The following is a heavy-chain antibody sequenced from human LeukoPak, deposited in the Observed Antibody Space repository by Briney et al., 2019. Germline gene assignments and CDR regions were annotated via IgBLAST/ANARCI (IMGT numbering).Heavy chain of an antibody. CDR2: IWYDATNK. CDR3: ARTYYYDSSAEFDY. CDR1: GFIFSSYG. V-gene: IGHV3-33*01. D-gene: IGHD3-22*01. Sequence: PGRSLRLSCAASGFIFSSYGMHWVRQAPGKGLEWVAVIWYDATNKFYADSVEGRFTISRDNSKNTLYLQMNSLRAEDTAVYYCARTYYYDSSAEFDYWGQGTLVTVSS. J-gene: IGHJ4*02.